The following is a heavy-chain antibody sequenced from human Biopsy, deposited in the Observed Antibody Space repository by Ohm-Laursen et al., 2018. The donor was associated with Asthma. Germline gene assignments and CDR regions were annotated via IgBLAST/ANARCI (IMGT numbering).Heavy chain of an antibody. Sequence: PGTLSLTCTVSGGSVSTGSYYWSWIRQPPGKELEWLGYIYYTGSDNYNPSLKSRVTISVDTSKNQFSLRLNSVTAANTAVYYCARGPNYHGSGRAPIGMDVWGQGTTVTVSS. V-gene: IGHV4-61*01. D-gene: IGHD3-10*01. CDR2: IYYTGSD. CDR3: ARGPNYHGSGRAPIGMDV. CDR1: GGSVSTGSYY. J-gene: IGHJ6*02.